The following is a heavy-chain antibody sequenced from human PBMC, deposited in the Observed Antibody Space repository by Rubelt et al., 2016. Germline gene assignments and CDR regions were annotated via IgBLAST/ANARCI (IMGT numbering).Heavy chain of an antibody. CDR2: ISRSSGTI. D-gene: IGHD2-15*01. CDR1: GFTFSSYS. V-gene: IGHV3-48*01. J-gene: IGHJ6*02. CDR3: AREGRSRYGMDV. Sequence: ASGFTFSSYSMNWVRQASGKGLEWLSYISRSSGTIYYADSVQGRFSIASDNAKNSLYLQMNSLRVEDTAWYYCAREGRSRYGMDVWGQGTTVTVSS.